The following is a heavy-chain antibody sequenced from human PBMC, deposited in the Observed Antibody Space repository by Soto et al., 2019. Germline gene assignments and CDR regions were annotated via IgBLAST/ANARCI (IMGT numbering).Heavy chain of an antibody. CDR2: INPNNGAT. D-gene: IGHD1-1*01. CDR3: ASHDPGARFDP. J-gene: IGHJ5*02. Sequence: QVQLVQSGAEVKKPGASVKVSCKAPRYIFTAYFMHWVRQAPGQGLEWMGWINPNNGATHYGLSFQGGATMTRDTSISTAYMELISLRSDDTAVYYCASHDPGARFDPWGQGTLVIVSS. CDR1: RYIFTAYF. V-gene: IGHV1-2*02.